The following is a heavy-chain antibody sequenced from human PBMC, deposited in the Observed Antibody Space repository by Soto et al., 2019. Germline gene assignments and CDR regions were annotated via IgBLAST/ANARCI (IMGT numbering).Heavy chain of an antibody. CDR3: ARTTAVPNTLRSRYFFDY. V-gene: IGHV4-4*07. D-gene: IGHD4-17*01. CDR1: GGSINSYW. J-gene: IGHJ4*02. Sequence: PSETLSLTCTVSGGSINSYWWSWIRQPAGKGLEWIGRVYSSGTTDYNPSLNSRATMSVETSKNQFSLKLSSVTAADTAVYYCARTTAVPNTLRSRYFFDYWGQGTLVTVSS. CDR2: VYSSGTT.